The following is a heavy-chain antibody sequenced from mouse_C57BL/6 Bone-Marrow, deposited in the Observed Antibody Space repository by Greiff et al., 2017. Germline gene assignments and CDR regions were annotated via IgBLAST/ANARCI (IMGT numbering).Heavy chain of an antibody. V-gene: IGHV1-52*01. D-gene: IGHD2-1*01. CDR3: ARPGNYSYWYFDV. CDR2: IDPSDSET. CDR1: GYTFTSYW. J-gene: IGHJ1*03. Sequence: VQLQQPGAELVRPGSSVKLSCKASGYTFTSYWMHWVKQRPIQGLEWIGNIDPSDSETHYNQKFKDKATLTVDKSSSTAYMQLSSLTSEDSAVYYCARPGNYSYWYFDVWGTGTTVTVSS.